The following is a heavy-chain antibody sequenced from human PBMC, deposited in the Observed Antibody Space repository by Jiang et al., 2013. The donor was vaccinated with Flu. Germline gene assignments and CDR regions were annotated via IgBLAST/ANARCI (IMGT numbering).Heavy chain of an antibody. CDR2: IMGSGGST. Sequence: VQLVESGGGLVQPGGSLRLSCAASGFTFSTYAMNWVRQAPGKGLEWVSAIMGSGGSTYYADSVKGRFTISRDNSKNTLYLQMNSLRAEDTAVYYCAKIPLRYCSGGSCGLDIWGQGTMVTVSS. CDR3: AKIPLRYCSGGSCGLDI. CDR1: GFTFSTYA. D-gene: IGHD2-15*01. V-gene: IGHV3-23*04. J-gene: IGHJ3*02.